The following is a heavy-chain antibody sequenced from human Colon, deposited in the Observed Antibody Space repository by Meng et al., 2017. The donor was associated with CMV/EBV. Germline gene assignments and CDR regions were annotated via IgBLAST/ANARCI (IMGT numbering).Heavy chain of an antibody. CDR1: GFIFSSFA. D-gene: IGHD1-26*01. CDR2: ISYDGSKK. V-gene: IGHV3-30-3*01. J-gene: IGHJ4*02. Sequence: GGSLRLSCAASGFIFSSFAMIWVRQAPGKGLEWVALISYDGSKKLYADSVKGRFTISRDNSKNTLYLQMNTLRAEDTAMFYCATSTVVGTTKPFDSWGQGTLVTVSS. CDR3: ATSTVVGTTKPFDS.